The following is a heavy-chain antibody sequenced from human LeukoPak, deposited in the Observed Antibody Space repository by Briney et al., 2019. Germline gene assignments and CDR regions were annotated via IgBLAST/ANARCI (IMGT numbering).Heavy chain of an antibody. CDR1: GGSISSGGYS. CDR3: ARGAIQLLAGFDY. J-gene: IGHJ4*02. Sequence: SETLSLTCAVSGGSISSGGYSWSWIRQPPGKGLEWIGYIYHSGSTYYNPSLESRVTISVDRSKNQFSLKLSSVTAADTAVYYCARGAIQLLAGFDYWGQGTLVTVSS. D-gene: IGHD5-18*01. CDR2: IYHSGST. V-gene: IGHV4-30-2*01.